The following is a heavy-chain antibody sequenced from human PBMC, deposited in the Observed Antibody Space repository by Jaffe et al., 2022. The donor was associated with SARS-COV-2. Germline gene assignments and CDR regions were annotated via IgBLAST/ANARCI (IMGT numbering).Heavy chain of an antibody. Sequence: EVQLVESGGGLVQPGGSLRLSCAASGFTFSSYWMSWVRQAPGKGLEWVANIKQDGSEKYYVDSVKGRFTISRDNAKNSLYLQMNSLRAEDTAVYYCARDQNFWSGYIDYWGQGTLVTVSS. J-gene: IGHJ4*02. CDR3: ARDQNFWSGYIDY. CDR1: GFTFSSYW. V-gene: IGHV3-7*01. D-gene: IGHD3-3*01. CDR2: IKQDGSEK.